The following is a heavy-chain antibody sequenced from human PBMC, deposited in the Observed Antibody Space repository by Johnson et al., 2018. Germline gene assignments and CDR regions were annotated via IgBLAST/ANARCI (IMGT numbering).Heavy chain of an antibody. J-gene: IGHJ6*03. V-gene: IGHV1-69*09. CDR2: IIPTLDIS. CDR1: AGIFSSYT. Sequence: VQLVESGAEVKKPGSSVKVSCKASAGIFSSYTINWVRQAPGQGLEWMGRIIPTLDISHYAQKFQGRVTITEDKSTNTSYMELSSLRSEDTTLYYRARGHYMDVWGKGTAVTVSS. CDR3: ARGHYMDV.